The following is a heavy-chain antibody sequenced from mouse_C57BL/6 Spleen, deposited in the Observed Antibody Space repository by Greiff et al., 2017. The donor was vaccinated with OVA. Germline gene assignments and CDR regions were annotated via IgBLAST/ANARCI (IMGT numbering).Heavy chain of an antibody. Sequence: ESGPGILQSSQTLSLTCSFSGFSLSTSGMGVSWIRQPSGKGLEWLAHTYWDDDKRYNPSLKRRLTISKDTSRNQVFLKITSVDTADTATYYCARRDSYYAMDYWGQGTSVTVSS. CDR1: GFSLSTSGMG. J-gene: IGHJ4*01. CDR3: ARRDSYYAMDY. CDR2: TYWDDDK. V-gene: IGHV8-12*01.